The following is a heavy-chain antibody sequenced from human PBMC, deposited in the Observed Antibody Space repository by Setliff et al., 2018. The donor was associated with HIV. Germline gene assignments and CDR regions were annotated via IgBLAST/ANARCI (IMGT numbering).Heavy chain of an antibody. CDR2: MSRSSNYK. CDR3: AREAYDVLTPHAHIDY. J-gene: IGHJ4*02. Sequence: PGGSLRLSCAASGFTLSSYSMNWVRQAPGKGLEWVSSMSRSSNYKYYSDSVKGRFTISRDNAKNSLHLQMNSLTAEDTAFYYCAREAYDVLTPHAHIDYWGQGILVTVSS. CDR1: GFTLSSYS. D-gene: IGHD3-9*01. V-gene: IGHV3-21*04.